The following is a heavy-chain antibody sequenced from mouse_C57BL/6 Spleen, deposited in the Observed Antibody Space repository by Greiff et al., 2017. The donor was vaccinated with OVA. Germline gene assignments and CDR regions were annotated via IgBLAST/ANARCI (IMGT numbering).Heavy chain of an antibody. V-gene: IGHV10-3*01. J-gene: IGHJ1*03. CDR1: GFTFNTSA. D-gene: IGHD1-1*01. CDR3: VRNYGSSYGYWYFDV. CDR2: IRSHSSNYAT. Sequence: EVKLVESGGGLVQPKGSLTLSCAASGFTFNTSAMHWVRPAPGKGLEWVARIRSHSSNYATYYADSVKDRFTISRDDSQSMLYLQMNNLNTDDTAMYYCVRNYGSSYGYWYFDVWGTGTTVTVSS.